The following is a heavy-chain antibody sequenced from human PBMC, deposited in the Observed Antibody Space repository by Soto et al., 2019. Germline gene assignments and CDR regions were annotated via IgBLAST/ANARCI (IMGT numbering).Heavy chain of an antibody. V-gene: IGHV3-30*18. CDR2: ISFDGSNR. D-gene: IGHD2-8*01. J-gene: IGHJ4*02. Sequence: GGSLRLSCAASGFTLSRYGMHWVRQAPGKGLEWVAFISFDGSNRYYPDSVKGRFTISRDNSENMVYLQMNSLRAEDTAVYYCAKVFYAYDIVLIVPDSWGQGTLVTVSS. CDR3: AKVFYAYDIVLIVPDS. CDR1: GFTLSRYG.